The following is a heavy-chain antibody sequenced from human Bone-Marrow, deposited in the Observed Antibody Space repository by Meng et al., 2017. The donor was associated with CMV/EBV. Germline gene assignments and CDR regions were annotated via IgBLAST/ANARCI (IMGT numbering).Heavy chain of an antibody. J-gene: IGHJ6*01. CDR1: GFTFSSYW. CDR2: INSDGSST. V-gene: IGHV3-74*01. D-gene: IGHD5-18*01. CDR3: ARAYSYGYPPSYYGMDV. Sequence: GESLKISCAASGFTFSSYWMHWVRQAPGKGLVWVSRINSDGSSTSYADSVKGRFTISRDNAKNTLYLQMNSLRAEDTAVYYCARAYSYGYPPSYYGMDVWGQGTTVTVSS.